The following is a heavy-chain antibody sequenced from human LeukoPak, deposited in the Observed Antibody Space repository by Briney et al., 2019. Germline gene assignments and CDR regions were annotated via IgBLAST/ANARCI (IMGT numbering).Heavy chain of an antibody. D-gene: IGHD3-3*01. CDR1: GYTFTSYD. V-gene: IGHV1-8*01. CDR2: MNPNSGNT. CDR3: ARNRGNYDFWSVRAPSRFDP. Sequence: GASVKVSCKASGYTFTSYDINWVRQATGQGLEWMGWMNPNSGNTGYAQKFQGRVTMTRNTSISTAYMELSSLRSEDTAVYYCARNRGNYDFWSVRAPSRFDPWGQGTLVTVSS. J-gene: IGHJ5*02.